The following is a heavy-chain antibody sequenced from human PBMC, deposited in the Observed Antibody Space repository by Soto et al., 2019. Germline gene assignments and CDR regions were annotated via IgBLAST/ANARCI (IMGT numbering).Heavy chain of an antibody. V-gene: IGHV3-15*07. J-gene: IGHJ4*02. D-gene: IGHD3-10*01. CDR3: TTVFRWFGEMAYFDY. CDR1: GFTFSNAW. CDR2: IKSKTDGGTT. Sequence: EVQLVESGGGLVKPGGSLRLSCAASGFTFSNAWMNWVRQAPGKGLEWVGRIKSKTDGGTTDYAAPVKGRFTISRDDSKNTLYLQMNSLKTEDTAVYYCTTVFRWFGEMAYFDYWGQGTLVTVSS.